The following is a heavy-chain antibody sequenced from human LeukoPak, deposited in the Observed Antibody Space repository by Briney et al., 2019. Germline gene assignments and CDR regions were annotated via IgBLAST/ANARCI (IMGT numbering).Heavy chain of an antibody. Sequence: GGSLRLSCAASGFTFSDYYMSWIRQAPGKGLGWGSYISSSSSYTNYADSVKGRFTISRDNAKNSLYLQMNSLRAEDTAVYYCARVVDCSGGSCFMFPDYWGQGTLVTVSS. CDR3: ARVVDCSGGSCFMFPDY. CDR1: GFTFSDYY. J-gene: IGHJ4*02. CDR2: ISSSSSYT. V-gene: IGHV3-11*06. D-gene: IGHD2-15*01.